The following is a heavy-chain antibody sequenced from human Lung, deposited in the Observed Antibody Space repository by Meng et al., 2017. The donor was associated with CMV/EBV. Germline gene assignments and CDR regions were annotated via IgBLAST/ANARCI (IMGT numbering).Heavy chain of an antibody. CDR3: ARDLKGTTVTATGLYGMDV. V-gene: IGHV1-2*02. Sequence: VSVXVPXKASGYTLTGYYILWVRQAPGQGLEWMGWMNPDRGAVNYVQKFQGRVTMTRDSSISTAYTELSRLRPDETAVYCCARDLKGTTVTATGLYGMDVWXQGTTVTVSS. CDR2: MNPDRGAV. D-gene: IGHD4-11*01. CDR1: GYTLTGYY. J-gene: IGHJ6*02.